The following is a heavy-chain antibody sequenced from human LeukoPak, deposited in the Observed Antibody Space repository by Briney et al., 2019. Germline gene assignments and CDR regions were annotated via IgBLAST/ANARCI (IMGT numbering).Heavy chain of an antibody. Sequence: SQTLSLTCTVSGGSISSGGYYWSWIRQHPGKGLEWIGYIYYSGSTYYNPSLKSRVTISVDTSKNQFSLKLSPVTAADTAVYYCARVVSDSSGWDNYFDYWGQGTLVTVSS. CDR3: ARVVSDSSGWDNYFDY. CDR1: GGSISSGGYY. D-gene: IGHD6-19*01. CDR2: IYYSGST. J-gene: IGHJ4*02. V-gene: IGHV4-31*03.